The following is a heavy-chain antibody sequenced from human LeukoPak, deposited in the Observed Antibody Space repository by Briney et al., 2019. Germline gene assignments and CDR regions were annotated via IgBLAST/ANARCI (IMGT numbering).Heavy chain of an antibody. Sequence: GGSLRLSCAASGFTFSSYAMHWVRQAPGKGLEWVAVISYDGSNKYYADSVKGRFTISRDNSKNTLYLQMNSLRAEDTAVYYCARARDDAFDIWGQGTMVTVSS. CDR1: GFTFSSYA. V-gene: IGHV3-30*04. J-gene: IGHJ3*02. CDR3: ARARDDAFDI. CDR2: ISYDGSNK.